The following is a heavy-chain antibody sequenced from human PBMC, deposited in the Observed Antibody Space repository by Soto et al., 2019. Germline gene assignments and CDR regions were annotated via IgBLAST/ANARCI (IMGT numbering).Heavy chain of an antibody. D-gene: IGHD2-2*01. J-gene: IGHJ6*02. V-gene: IGHV1-69*01. CDR3: ARGALIVVVPAATSYYYGMDV. Sequence: QVQLVQSGAEVKKPGSSVKVSCKASGGTFSSYAISWVRQAPGQGLEWMGGIMPIFRTANYAQKFQGRVKITADESTSTAYMELSSKRSDDTAVDYCARGALIVVVPAATSYYYGMDVWGQGTTVTVSS. CDR1: GGTFSSYA. CDR2: IMPIFRTA.